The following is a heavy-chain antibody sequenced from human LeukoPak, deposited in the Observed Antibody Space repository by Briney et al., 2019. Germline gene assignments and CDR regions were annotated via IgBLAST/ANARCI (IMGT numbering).Heavy chain of an antibody. J-gene: IGHJ4*02. CDR3: AREGYYYDSSGYSYYFDY. V-gene: IGHV3-74*01. CDR1: GFTFSSYW. Sequence: GGSLRLSCAASGFTFSSYWMHWVRQAPGKGLVWVSRINSDGSSTSYADSVKGRFTISRDNAKNTLYLQMNSLRAEDTAVYSCAREGYYYDSSGYSYYFDYWGQGTLVTVSS. CDR2: INSDGSST. D-gene: IGHD3-22*01.